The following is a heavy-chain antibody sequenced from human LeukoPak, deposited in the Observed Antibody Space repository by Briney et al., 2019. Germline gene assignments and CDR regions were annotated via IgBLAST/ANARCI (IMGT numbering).Heavy chain of an antibody. CDR2: IIPILNMV. V-gene: IGHV1-69*04. J-gene: IGHJ4*02. Sequence: SVKVSCKASGGTFGSYAISWVRQAPGQGLEWMGRIIPILNMVNYAQRFQGRVTITAGKSTSTAYLELSGLTSEDSAVYYCARDGDSGWYWFDYWGQGILVTVSS. CDR1: GGTFGSYA. CDR3: ARDGDSGWYWFDY. D-gene: IGHD6-19*01.